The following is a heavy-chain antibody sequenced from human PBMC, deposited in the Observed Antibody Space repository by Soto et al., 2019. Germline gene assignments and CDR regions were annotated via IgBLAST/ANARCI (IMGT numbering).Heavy chain of an antibody. V-gene: IGHV1-2*02. CDR1: GYTFGHFY. CDR2: INPNSGTT. D-gene: IGHD3-22*01. Sequence: ASVKVSCKASGYTFGHFYITWVRQAPGQGLEYMGWINPNSGTTNYAEKFQGRVTMTWDTSISTAYVELSRLRSDDTAVYYCAPHYPDSSGYFDHWGQGTLVTVSS. J-gene: IGHJ4*02. CDR3: APHYPDSSGYFDH.